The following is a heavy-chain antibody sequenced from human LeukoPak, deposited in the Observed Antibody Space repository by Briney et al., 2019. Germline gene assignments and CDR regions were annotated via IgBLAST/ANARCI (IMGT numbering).Heavy chain of an antibody. CDR3: AGDFGHYYDSSGYYQLFDY. CDR2: INPNSGGT. V-gene: IGHV1-2*02. Sequence: ASVKVSCKASGYTFTGYYMHWVRQAPGQGLEWMGWINPNSGGTNYAQKFQGRVTMTRDTSISTAYMELSRLRSDDTAVYYCAGDFGHYYDSSGYYQLFDYWGQGTLVTVSS. D-gene: IGHD3-22*01. J-gene: IGHJ4*02. CDR1: GYTFTGYY.